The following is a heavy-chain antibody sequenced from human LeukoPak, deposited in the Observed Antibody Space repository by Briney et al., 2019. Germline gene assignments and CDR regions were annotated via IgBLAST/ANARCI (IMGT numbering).Heavy chain of an antibody. J-gene: IGHJ4*02. CDR3: AKALRITMVRGGFDY. D-gene: IGHD3-10*01. V-gene: IGHV3-9*01. CDR2: ISWNSGSI. Sequence: GGPLRLSCAASGFTFDDYAMHWVRQAPGKGLEWVSGISWNSGSIGYADSVKGRFTISRDNAKNSLYLQMNSLRAEDTALYYCAKALRITMVRGGFDYWGQGTLVTVSS. CDR1: GFTFDDYA.